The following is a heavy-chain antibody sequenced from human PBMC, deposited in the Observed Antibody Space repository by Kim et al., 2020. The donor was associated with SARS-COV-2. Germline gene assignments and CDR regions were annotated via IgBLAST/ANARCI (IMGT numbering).Heavy chain of an antibody. CDR3: ARGANYFDY. CDR2: SGDT. V-gene: IGHV1-18*01. D-gene: IGHD3-10*01. J-gene: IGHJ4*02. Sequence: SGDTYSAQTFQCRVTMTPDTSTDTAYLELRSLRSDDTAVYFCARGANYFDYWGQGTLVTVSS.